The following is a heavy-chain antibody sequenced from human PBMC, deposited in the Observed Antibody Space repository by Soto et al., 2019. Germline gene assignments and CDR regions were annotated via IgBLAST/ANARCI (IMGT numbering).Heavy chain of an antibody. J-gene: IGHJ6*02. CDR1: GYSFTSYW. D-gene: IGHD4-17*01. Sequence: GESLKISCKGSGYSFTSYWISWVRQMPGKGLEWMGRIDPSDSYTNYSPSFQGHVTISADKSISTAYLQWSSLKASDTAMYYCARLPYGDYVSYYYYGMDVWGQGTTVTVSS. CDR3: ARLPYGDYVSYYYYGMDV. CDR2: IDPSDSYT. V-gene: IGHV5-10-1*01.